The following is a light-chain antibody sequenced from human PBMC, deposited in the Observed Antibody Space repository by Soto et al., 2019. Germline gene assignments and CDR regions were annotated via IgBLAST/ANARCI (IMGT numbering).Light chain of an antibody. CDR3: QQYDSTTRT. CDR1: QNISSSY. Sequence: EIVLTQSPGTLSLSPGERATLSCRASQNISSSYLAWYQQKPGQAPRLLIYGASSRAPGIPDRFSGSGSGTDLTLTISRLEPEDFVVYYCQQYDSTTRTFGQGTKVDIK. CDR2: GAS. J-gene: IGKJ1*01. V-gene: IGKV3-20*01.